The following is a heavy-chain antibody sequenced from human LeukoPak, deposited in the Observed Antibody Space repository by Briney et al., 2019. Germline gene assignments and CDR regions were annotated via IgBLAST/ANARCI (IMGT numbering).Heavy chain of an antibody. CDR3: AREMDTAMVLHDAFDI. CDR2: IIPIFGTA. J-gene: IGHJ3*02. V-gene: IGHV1-69*01. D-gene: IGHD5-18*01. CDR1: GGTFSSYA. Sequence: GASVKVSCKASGGTFSSYAISWVRQAPGQGLEWMGGIIPIFGTANYAQKFQGRVTITADESTSTAYMELSSLRSEDTAVYYCAREMDTAMVLHDAFDIWGQGTMVTVSS.